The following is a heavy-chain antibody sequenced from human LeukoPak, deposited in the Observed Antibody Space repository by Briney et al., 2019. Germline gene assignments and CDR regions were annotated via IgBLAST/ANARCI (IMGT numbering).Heavy chain of an antibody. D-gene: IGHD6-13*01. CDR3: GGGGFRSIAAAGIDY. CDR1: GCTFTIYA. CDR2: IIPTFGAA. V-gene: IGHV1-69*13. Sequence: SVNLSLNSSGCTFTIYAISWVRHAPGQGLEWMGGIIPTFGAASYVPMFKGRVTITPDESTSTAYTELSSLSSEDTAVYYCGGGGFRSIAAAGIDYWGQGTMVTVSS. J-gene: IGHJ4*02.